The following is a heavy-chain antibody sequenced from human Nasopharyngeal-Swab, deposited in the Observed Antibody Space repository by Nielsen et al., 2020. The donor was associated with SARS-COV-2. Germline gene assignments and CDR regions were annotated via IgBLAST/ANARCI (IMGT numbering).Heavy chain of an antibody. D-gene: IGHD3-3*01. CDR1: GFSFNNSY. J-gene: IGHJ6*02. CDR3: ARDGLDYDFWSAYFMDV. Sequence: GLLRRACAVSGFSFNNSYFDWVRQAPGKGLEWVSSISSSSSYIYYADSVKGRFTISRDNARNSFSLQMNSLRAEDTAVYYCARDGLDYDFWSAYFMDVWGQGTTVTVSS. V-gene: IGHV3-21*01. CDR2: ISSSSSYI.